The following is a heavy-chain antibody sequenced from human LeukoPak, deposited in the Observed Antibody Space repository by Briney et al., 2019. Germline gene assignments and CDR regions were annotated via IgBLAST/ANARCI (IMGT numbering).Heavy chain of an antibody. CDR1: GGSISGYW. CDR3: ARYGSSSGHRAIDH. CDR2: IHYSGGT. V-gene: IGHV4-59*01. D-gene: IGHD6-6*01. Sequence: SETLSLTCTVSGGSISGYWWSWIRQSPGEGLEWIGYIHYSGGTSYNPSLKSRVTMLVDTSKNQFSLKLSSVTAVDTAMYFCARYGSSSGHRAIDHRGQGIQVTASS. J-gene: IGHJ4*02.